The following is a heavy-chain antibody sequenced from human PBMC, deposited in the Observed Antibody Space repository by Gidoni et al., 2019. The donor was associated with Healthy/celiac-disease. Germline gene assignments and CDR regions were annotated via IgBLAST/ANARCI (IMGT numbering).Heavy chain of an antibody. D-gene: IGHD3-10*01. CDR2: ISSSSSYI. CDR1: GFTFSSYS. V-gene: IGHV3-21*01. J-gene: IGHJ3*02. Sequence: EVQLVESGGGLVKPGGSLRLSCAASGFTFSSYSMNWVRQAPGKGLEWVSSISSSSSYIYYADSVKGRFTISRDNAKNSLYLQMNSLRAEDTAVYYCARDRGSGSYSDAFDIWGQGTMVTVSS. CDR3: ARDRGSGSYSDAFDI.